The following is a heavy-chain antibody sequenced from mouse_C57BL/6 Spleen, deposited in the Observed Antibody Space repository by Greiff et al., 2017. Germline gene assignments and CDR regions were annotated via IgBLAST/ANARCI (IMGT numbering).Heavy chain of an antibody. D-gene: IGHD2-2*01. CDR2: IDPETGGT. J-gene: IGHJ2*01. CDR3: TRRVVTTGGLDY. Sequence: QVQLKQSGAELVRPGASVTLSCKASGYTFTDYEMHWVKQTPVHGLEWIGAIDPETGGTAYNQKFKGKAILTADKSSSTAYMELRSLTSEDSAVYYCTRRVVTTGGLDYWGQGTTLTVSS. V-gene: IGHV1-15*01. CDR1: GYTFTDYE.